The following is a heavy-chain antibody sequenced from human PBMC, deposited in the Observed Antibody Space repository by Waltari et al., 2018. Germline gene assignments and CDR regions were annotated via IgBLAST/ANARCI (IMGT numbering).Heavy chain of an antibody. Sequence: QVQLVQSGAEVKKPGSSVKVSCKASGGTFSSYATSWVRQAPGQGLEWMGGIIHIFGTANYAQKFQGRVTITADKSTSTAYMELSSLRSEDTAVYYCAEVYCSSTSCYAKGWFDPWGQGTLVTVSS. J-gene: IGHJ5*02. CDR3: AEVYCSSTSCYAKGWFDP. V-gene: IGHV1-69*14. CDR1: GGTFSSYA. CDR2: IIHIFGTA. D-gene: IGHD2-2*01.